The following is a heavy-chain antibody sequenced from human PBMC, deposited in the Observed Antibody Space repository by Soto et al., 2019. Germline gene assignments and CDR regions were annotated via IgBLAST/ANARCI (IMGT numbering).Heavy chain of an antibody. CDR3: AKGXTRYCSSGVCYSDWFDP. D-gene: IGHD2-8*01. V-gene: IGHV3-23*01. J-gene: IGHJ5*02. CDR1: GFTFSGYA. CDR2: VSGSESST. Sequence: PGGSLRLSCAASGFTFSGYAMSWVRQAPGKGLEWVSVVSGSESSTYYADSVKGRFTISRDNSKNTLYLQMNTLRADDTAVYYCAKGXTRYCSSGVCYSDWFDPWGQGTLVTVSS.